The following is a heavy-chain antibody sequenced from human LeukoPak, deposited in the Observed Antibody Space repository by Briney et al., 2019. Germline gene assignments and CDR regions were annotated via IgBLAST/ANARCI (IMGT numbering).Heavy chain of an antibody. Sequence: PGGSLRLSCAASGFTVTNAWMSWVRQAPGKGLQWVGRHKRKTAGGATDYAAPVQGRFTISTDDSNNTLYLQMNSLNTEDTGVYYGATGSEESTGRRPYYFYMDVWGTGTTVTVSS. V-gene: IGHV3-15*01. J-gene: IGHJ6*03. CDR2: HKRKTAGGAT. D-gene: IGHD1-1*01. CDR1: GFTVTNAW. CDR3: ATGSEESTGRRPYYFYMDV.